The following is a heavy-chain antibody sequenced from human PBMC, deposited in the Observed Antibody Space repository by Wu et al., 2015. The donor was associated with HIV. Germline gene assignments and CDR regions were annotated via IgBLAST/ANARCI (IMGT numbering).Heavy chain of an antibody. CDR1: GGTFSSYA. CDR2: IIPIFGTA. V-gene: IGHV1-69*05. Sequence: QVQLVQSGAEVKKPGSSVKVSCKASGGTFSSYAISWVRQAPGQGLEWMGGIIPIFGTANYAQKFQGRVTITTDESTSTAYMELRSLKSDDTAVYYCARGLGYSGSYYIGENFQHWGQGTLVTVSS. D-gene: IGHD1-26*01. J-gene: IGHJ1*01. CDR3: ARGLGYSGSYYIGENFQH.